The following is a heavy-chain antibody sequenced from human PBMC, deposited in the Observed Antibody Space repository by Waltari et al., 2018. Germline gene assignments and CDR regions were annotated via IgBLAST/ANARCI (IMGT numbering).Heavy chain of an antibody. CDR2: ISYDGSNK. D-gene: IGHD1-26*01. J-gene: IGHJ4*02. V-gene: IGHV3-30-3*01. Sequence: QVQLVESGGGVVQPGRSLRLSCAASGFTFSSYAMHWVRQAPGKGLEWVAVISYDGSNKYYADSVKGRFTISRDNSKNTLYLQMNSLRAEDTAVYYCARGGSYYELDYWGQGTLVTVSS. CDR1: GFTFSSYA. CDR3: ARGGSYYELDY.